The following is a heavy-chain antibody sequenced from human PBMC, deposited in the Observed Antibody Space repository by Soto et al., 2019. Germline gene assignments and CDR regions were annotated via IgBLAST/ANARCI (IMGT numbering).Heavy chain of an antibody. CDR1: GGTFSSYA. D-gene: IGHD3-10*01. Sequence: QVQLVQSGAEVRKPGSSVKVSCKASGGTFSSYAVSWVRQAPGQGLEWMGGINPIFGTADYAQKFQGRVTVTADESTTTAYMELSSLTSEDTAMYYCARALVSRGCAFYSWGQGTLVTVSS. V-gene: IGHV1-69*01. J-gene: IGHJ4*02. CDR3: ARALVSRGCAFYS. CDR2: INPIFGTA.